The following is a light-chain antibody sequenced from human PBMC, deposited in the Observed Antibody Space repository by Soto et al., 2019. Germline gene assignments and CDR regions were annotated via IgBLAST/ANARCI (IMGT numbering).Light chain of an antibody. Sequence: DIQMTQSPSSLSASVGDRVTITCRASQNIGSYVNWYQQKAGKAPNLLIYAAASLQSGVPSRFRGFGAGTDFTLTITSLQAEDSATYYCQQTYSPPWTFSQGTKVEVK. J-gene: IGKJ1*01. CDR3: QQTYSPPWT. CDR2: AAA. CDR1: QNIGSY. V-gene: IGKV1-39*01.